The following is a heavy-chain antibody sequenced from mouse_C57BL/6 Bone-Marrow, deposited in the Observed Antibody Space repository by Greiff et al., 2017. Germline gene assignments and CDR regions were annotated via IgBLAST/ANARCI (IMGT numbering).Heavy chain of an antibody. Sequence: EVQLKESGGDLVKPGGSLKLSCAASGFTFSSYGMSWVRQTPDKRLEWVATISSGGSYTYYPDSVKGRFTISRDNAKNTLYLQMSSLKSEDTAMYYCARRGLWLRRGYYAMDYWGQGTSVTVSS. CDR3: ARRGLWLRRGYYAMDY. V-gene: IGHV5-6*01. J-gene: IGHJ4*01. D-gene: IGHD2-2*01. CDR1: GFTFSSYG. CDR2: ISSGGSYT.